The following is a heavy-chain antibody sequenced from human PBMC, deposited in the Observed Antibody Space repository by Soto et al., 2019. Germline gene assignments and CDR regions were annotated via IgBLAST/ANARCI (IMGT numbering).Heavy chain of an antibody. CDR1: DFSLSPYW. CDR2: LSSDGFGA. D-gene: IGHD3-16*01. Sequence: GGSLRLSCAASDFSLSPYWMHWVRQVPGRGLEWVARLSSDGFGAAYADSVKGRFFISRDVARNTLSLQMNSLRADDTAVYYCARDLGGPDYWGRGTSVTVSS. V-gene: IGHV3-74*03. CDR3: ARDLGGPDY. J-gene: IGHJ4*02.